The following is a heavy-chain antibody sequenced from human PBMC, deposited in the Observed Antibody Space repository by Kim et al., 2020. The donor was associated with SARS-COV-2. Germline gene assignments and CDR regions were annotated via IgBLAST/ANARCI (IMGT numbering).Heavy chain of an antibody. CDR1: GGSFSGYY. CDR2: INHSGST. Sequence: SETLSLTCAVYGGSFSGYYWSWIRQPPGKGLEWIGEINHSGSTNYNPSLKSRVTISVDTSKNQFSLKLSSVTAADTAVYYCARGLSRYSSSWGYFDYWGQGTLVTVSS. D-gene: IGHD6-13*01. CDR3: ARGLSRYSSSWGYFDY. V-gene: IGHV4-34*01. J-gene: IGHJ4*02.